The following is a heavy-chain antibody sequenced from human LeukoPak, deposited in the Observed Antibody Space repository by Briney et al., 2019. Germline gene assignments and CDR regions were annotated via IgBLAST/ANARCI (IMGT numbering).Heavy chain of an antibody. CDR3: ARVGRGIDP. CDR2: INSDGSST. V-gene: IGHV3-74*01. J-gene: IGHJ5*02. CDR1: GFSFSTTW. Sequence: PGGSLRLSCAASGFSFSTTWMHWVRQVPGKGLVWVSRINSDGSSTIYADSVKGRFTISRDNTKNTLYLQMNSLRADDTAVYYCARVGRGIDPWGQGTLVTVSS.